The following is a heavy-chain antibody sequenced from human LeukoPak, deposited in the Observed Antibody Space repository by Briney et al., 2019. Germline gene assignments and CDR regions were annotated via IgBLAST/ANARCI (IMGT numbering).Heavy chain of an antibody. V-gene: IGHV4-4*07. D-gene: IGHD3-10*01. CDR1: GGSISSYY. CDR3: ARDYMWFGELPLYWCFDL. Sequence: SETLSLTCTVSGGSISSYYWSWIRQPAGKGLEWIGRIYTSGSTNYNPSLKSRVTMSVDTSKNQFSLKLSSVTAADTAVYYCARDYMWFGELPLYWCFDLWGRGTLVTVSS. J-gene: IGHJ2*01. CDR2: IYTSGST.